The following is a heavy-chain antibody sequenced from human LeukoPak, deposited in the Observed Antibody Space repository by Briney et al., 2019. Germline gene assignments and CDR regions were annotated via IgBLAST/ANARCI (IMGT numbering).Heavy chain of an antibody. Sequence: HPGGSLRLSCAASGFTFSSYEMNWVRQAPGKGLEWVSYISSSGSTIYYADSVKGRFTISRDNAKNSLYLQMNSLRAEDTAVYYCARHYGSGIWWFDPWGQGTLVTVSS. J-gene: IGHJ5*02. V-gene: IGHV3-48*03. CDR1: GFTFSSYE. CDR2: ISSSGSTI. CDR3: ARHYGSGIWWFDP. D-gene: IGHD3-10*01.